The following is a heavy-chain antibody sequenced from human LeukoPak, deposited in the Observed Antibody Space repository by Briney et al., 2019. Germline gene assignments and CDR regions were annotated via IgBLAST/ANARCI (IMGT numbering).Heavy chain of an antibody. CDR2: IYTSGST. Sequence: SETLSLTCTVSGGSISSGSYYWRWIRQPAGKGLEWIGRIYTSGSTNYNPSLKSRVTISVDRSKNQFSLKLSSVTAADTAVYYCARVTSWWYYFDYWGQGTLVTVSS. J-gene: IGHJ4*02. CDR3: ARVTSWWYYFDY. CDR1: GGSISSGSYY. V-gene: IGHV4-61*02. D-gene: IGHD2-15*01.